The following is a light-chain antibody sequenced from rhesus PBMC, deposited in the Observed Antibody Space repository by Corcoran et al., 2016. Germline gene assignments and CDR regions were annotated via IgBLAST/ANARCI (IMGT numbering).Light chain of an antibody. CDR2: KAS. V-gene: IGKV1-74*01. CDR1: ENVNNY. J-gene: IGKJ3*01. CDR3: QHNYGTPFT. Sequence: DIQMTQSPSSLSASVGDRVTITCRASENVNNYLNWYQQKPGKAPKLLIYKASPLQTGVPSRFSGSGSGTDYTFTINSLQSEDVATYYCQHNYGTPFTFGPGTKLDIK.